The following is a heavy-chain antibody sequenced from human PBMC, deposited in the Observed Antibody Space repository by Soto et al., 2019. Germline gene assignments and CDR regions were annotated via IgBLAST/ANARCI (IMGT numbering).Heavy chain of an antibody. CDR1: GGTFSNYA. CDR3: AKDIGFQQHLFVFDN. J-gene: IGHJ4*02. CDR2: ILPIFTTA. D-gene: IGHD6-13*01. V-gene: IGHV1-69*13. Sequence: SVKVSCKASGGTFSNYAFSCVLQSPLQGLDWMGGILPIFTTATYAPKFQDRVTITADESTSTVYMDLSSLRSEDTALYYCAKDIGFQQHLFVFDNWGQGTLVTVSS.